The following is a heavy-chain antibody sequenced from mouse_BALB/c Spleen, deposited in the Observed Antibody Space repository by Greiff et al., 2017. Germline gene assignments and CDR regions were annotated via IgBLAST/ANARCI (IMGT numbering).Heavy chain of an antibody. V-gene: IGHV5-9-4*01. CDR2: ISSGGSYT. D-gene: IGHD2-1*01. CDR3: ARGGNGYFDY. Sequence: EVKLMESGGGLVKPGGSLKLSCAASGFTFSSYAMSWVRQSPEKRLEWVAEISSGGSYTYYPDTVTGRFTISRDNAKNTLYLEMSSLRSEDTAMYYCARGGNGYFDYWGQGTTLTVSS. CDR1: GFTFSSYA. J-gene: IGHJ2*01.